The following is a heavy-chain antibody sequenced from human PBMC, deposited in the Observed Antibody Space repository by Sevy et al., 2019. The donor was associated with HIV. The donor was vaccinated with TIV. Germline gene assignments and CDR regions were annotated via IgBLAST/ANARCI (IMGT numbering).Heavy chain of an antibody. Sequence: GGSLRLSCAASGFTFSSYGMHWVRQAPGKGLEWVAVISYDGSNKYYADSVKGRFTISRDNSKNTLYLQMNSLRAEDTAVYYCAKVLRPSTGKQSYYYYGIDVWGQGTTVTVSS. CDR3: AKVLRPSTGKQSYYYYGIDV. D-gene: IGHD1-1*01. V-gene: IGHV3-30*18. CDR1: GFTFSSYG. CDR2: ISYDGSNK. J-gene: IGHJ6*02.